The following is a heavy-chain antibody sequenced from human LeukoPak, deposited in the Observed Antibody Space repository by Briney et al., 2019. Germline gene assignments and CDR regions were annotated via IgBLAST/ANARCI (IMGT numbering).Heavy chain of an antibody. CDR2: IYYSGST. V-gene: IGHV4-59*01. Sequence: SETLSLTXTVSGGSISSYYWSWIRQPPGKGLEWIGYIYYSGSTNYNPSLKSRVTISVDTSKNQFSLKLSSVTAADTAVYYCARDIGSSAPNWGQGTLVTVSS. CDR3: ARDIGSSAPN. J-gene: IGHJ4*02. D-gene: IGHD6-6*01. CDR1: GGSISSYY.